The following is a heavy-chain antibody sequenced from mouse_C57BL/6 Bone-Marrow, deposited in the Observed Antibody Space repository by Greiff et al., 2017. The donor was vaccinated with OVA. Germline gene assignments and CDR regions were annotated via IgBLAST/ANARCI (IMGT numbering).Heavy chain of an antibody. Sequence: EVKLVESGGDLVKPGGSLKLSCEASGFTFSSYGMSWVRQTPDKRLEWVATISSGGSYTNYPDSVKGRFTISRDNAKNTLYLQMSSLKSEDTAMYYCARGFYAMDYWDRGTSVTVSS. J-gene: IGHJ4*01. V-gene: IGHV5-6*01. CDR3: ARGFYAMDY. CDR2: ISSGGSYT. CDR1: GFTFSSYG.